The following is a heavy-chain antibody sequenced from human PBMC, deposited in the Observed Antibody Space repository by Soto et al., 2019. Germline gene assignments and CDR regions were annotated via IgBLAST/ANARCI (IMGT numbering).Heavy chain of an antibody. CDR2: IYYSGTT. CDR3: ARESYYGSGATVVAY. D-gene: IGHD3-10*01. CDR1: GGSISGYY. Sequence: SETLSLTCTVSGGSISGYYWSWIRQPPGKGLEWIGHIYYSGTTSYNPSLNSRVTMSVDTSKNQFSLKVNSVTAADTAVYYCARESYYGSGATVVAYWGKGTLVTVSS. V-gene: IGHV4-59*01. J-gene: IGHJ4*02.